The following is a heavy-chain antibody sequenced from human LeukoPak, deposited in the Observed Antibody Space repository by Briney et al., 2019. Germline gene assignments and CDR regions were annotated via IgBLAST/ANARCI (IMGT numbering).Heavy chain of an antibody. J-gene: IGHJ6*03. CDR1: GYTFTSYD. CDR2: MNPNSGNT. CDR3: AKGRYSSSWYGNYYYYYMDV. V-gene: IGHV1-8*01. Sequence: ASVKVSCKASGYTFTSYDINWVRQATGQGLEWMGWMNPNSGNTGYAQKFQGRVTMTRNTPISTAYMELSSLRSEDTAVYYCAKGRYSSSWYGNYYYYYMDVWGKGTTVTVSS. D-gene: IGHD6-13*01.